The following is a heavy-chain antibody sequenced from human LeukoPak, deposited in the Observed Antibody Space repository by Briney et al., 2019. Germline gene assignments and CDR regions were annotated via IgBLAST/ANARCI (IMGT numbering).Heavy chain of an antibody. D-gene: IGHD2-2*01. J-gene: IGHJ4*02. CDR3: TGDQDIVVVPAATAYDY. CDR2: IKSKTDGGTT. CDR1: GFTFSSYS. V-gene: IGHV3-15*01. Sequence: GGSLRLSCAASGFTFSSYSMNWVRQAPGKGLEWVGRIKSKTDGGTTDYAAPVKGRFTISRDDSKNTLYLQMNSLKTEDTAVYYCTGDQDIVVVPAATAYDYWGQGTLVTVSS.